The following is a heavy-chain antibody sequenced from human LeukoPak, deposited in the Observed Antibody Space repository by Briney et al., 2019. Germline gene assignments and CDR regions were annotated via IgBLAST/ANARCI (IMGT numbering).Heavy chain of an antibody. J-gene: IGHJ4*02. CDR2: ISADKGKT. CDR1: GDILNSYG. Sequence: ASVKVSCKGSGDILNSYGISWVRQAPGQGLEWMGWISADKGKTNYSQRFQGRVTMTTDTSASTSYLELRSLRSDDTVVYYCARDKLGPMIRGKDYWDQGTLVTVSS. V-gene: IGHV1-18*01. CDR3: ARDKLGPMIRGKDY. D-gene: IGHD3-10*01.